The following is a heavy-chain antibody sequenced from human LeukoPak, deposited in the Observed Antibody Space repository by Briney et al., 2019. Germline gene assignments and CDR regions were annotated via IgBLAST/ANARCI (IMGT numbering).Heavy chain of an antibody. Sequence: SETLSLTXTVSGGSISSYYWSWIRQPPGKGLEWIGYIYYSGSTNYNPSLKSRVTISVDTTKNQFSLKLSSVTAADTAVYYCATGGPSSSSWYWFDPWGQGTLVTVSS. V-gene: IGHV4-59*01. CDR1: GGSISSYY. CDR2: IYYSGST. J-gene: IGHJ5*02. CDR3: ATGGPSSSSWYWFDP. D-gene: IGHD6-13*01.